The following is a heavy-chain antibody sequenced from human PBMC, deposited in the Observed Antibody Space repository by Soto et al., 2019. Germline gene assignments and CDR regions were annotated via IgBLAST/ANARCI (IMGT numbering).Heavy chain of an antibody. CDR1: GFTFSNYG. CDR2: ILYDGRKQ. CDR3: AKLSLAHCGGDCYSPSTYETFDI. D-gene: IGHD2-21*02. Sequence: QVQLVESGGGVVQPGRSLRLSCVVSGFTFSNYGMHWLRQAPGKGPEWVAVILYDGRKQYYADSVKGRFTISRDNSKNTLYLQMNSLRANDTAVYYCAKLSLAHCGGDCYSPSTYETFDIWGQGTMVTVSS. V-gene: IGHV3-30*18. J-gene: IGHJ3*02.